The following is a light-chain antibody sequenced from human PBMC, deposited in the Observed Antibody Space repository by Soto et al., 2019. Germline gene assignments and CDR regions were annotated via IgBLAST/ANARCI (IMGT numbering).Light chain of an antibody. V-gene: IGKV3-11*01. CDR2: DAS. CDR3: KQRGCWRPQT. CDR1: QSVGYH. Sequence: VVTKSAATVSLSPGERATVSCRASQSVGYHLAWYQQKAGQAPRLLIYDASNRATGIPARFSVSGSGTDFTLAIISLRPADVAVYLCKQRGCWRPQTFGPGTKVDIK. J-gene: IGKJ3*01.